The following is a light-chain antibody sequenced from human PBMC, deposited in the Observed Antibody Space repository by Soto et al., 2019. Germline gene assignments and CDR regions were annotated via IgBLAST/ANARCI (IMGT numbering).Light chain of an antibody. Sequence: DIQMTQSPSTLSASVGDRVTITCRASQSVRSWLAWYQQKPGKAPKLLIYDASSLESGVPSRFSGSGSRTEFTLTISSLQPDDFATYYCQQYNSYPLTFGGGTKVDIK. CDR3: QQYNSYPLT. V-gene: IGKV1-5*01. CDR2: DAS. J-gene: IGKJ4*01. CDR1: QSVRSW.